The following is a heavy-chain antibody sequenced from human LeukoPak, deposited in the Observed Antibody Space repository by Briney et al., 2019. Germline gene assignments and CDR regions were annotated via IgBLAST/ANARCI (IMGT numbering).Heavy chain of an antibody. CDR3: ARNGYTKSWTHLDY. D-gene: IGHD3/OR15-3a*01. CDR2: IYTTGDT. V-gene: IGHV4-4*07. Sequence: SETLSLSCTASSGTIRSYHWAWIRQPPGKELKWIGRIYTTGDTDYNPSLESRVTMSVETSKNQFSLNLRSVTTADTAFYYCARNGYTKSWTHLDYWGQGILVSVSS. J-gene: IGHJ4*02. CDR1: SGTIRSYH.